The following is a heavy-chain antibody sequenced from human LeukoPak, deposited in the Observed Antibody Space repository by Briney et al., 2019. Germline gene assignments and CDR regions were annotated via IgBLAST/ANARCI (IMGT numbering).Heavy chain of an antibody. J-gene: IGHJ4*02. CDR2: IYYSGST. CDR3: ASRDY. V-gene: IGHV4-59*08. CDR1: GGSFSGYY. Sequence: PSETLSLTCAVYGGSFSGYYWSWIRQPPGKGLEWIGYIYYSGSTNYNPSLKSRVTISVDTSKNQFSLKLSSVTAADTAVYYCASRDYWGQGTLVTVSS.